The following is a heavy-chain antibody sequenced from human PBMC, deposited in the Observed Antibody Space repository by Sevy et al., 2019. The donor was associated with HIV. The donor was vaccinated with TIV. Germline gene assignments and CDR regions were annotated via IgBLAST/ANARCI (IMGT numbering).Heavy chain of an antibody. Sequence: ASVKVSCKASGYTFTGYYMHWVRQAPGQGLEWMGWINPNSGGTNYAQKFQGWVTMTRDTSISTAYMELSRLRSDDTAAYYCARSKLSRAIAAAAFDPWGQGTLVTVSS. CDR2: INPNSGGT. J-gene: IGHJ5*02. V-gene: IGHV1-2*04. CDR3: ARSKLSRAIAAAAFDP. CDR1: GYTFTGYY. D-gene: IGHD6-13*01.